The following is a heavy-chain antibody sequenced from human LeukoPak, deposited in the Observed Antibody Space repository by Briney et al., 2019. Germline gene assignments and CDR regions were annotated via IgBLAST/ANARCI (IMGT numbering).Heavy chain of an antibody. J-gene: IGHJ4*02. Sequence: GGSLTLSRSASGFTVSSNYMSWVRQAPGKGPEGVSVIYSGGSTYYADSVKGRFTISRDNSKNTLYLQMNSLSGEDTAVYYCARYPSDQYYFHCWGQGALVSVSS. CDR3: ARYPSDQYYFHC. V-gene: IGHV3-53*01. CDR2: IYSGGST. CDR1: GFTVSSNY.